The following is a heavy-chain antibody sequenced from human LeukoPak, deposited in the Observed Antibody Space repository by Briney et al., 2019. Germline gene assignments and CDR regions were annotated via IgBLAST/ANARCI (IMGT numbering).Heavy chain of an antibody. CDR1: GFTFSNHA. CDR3: AKGLLYGGYESPFDH. Sequence: GGSLRLSCAASGFTFSNHAMSWVRQAPGKGLEWVSGSSGSGGSTDYPDSVKGRFTTSRDNSKNTLYLQMNGLRAEDTAVYYCAKGLLYGGYESPFDHWGQGTLVTVPS. CDR2: SSGSGGST. D-gene: IGHD5-12*01. J-gene: IGHJ4*02. V-gene: IGHV3-23*01.